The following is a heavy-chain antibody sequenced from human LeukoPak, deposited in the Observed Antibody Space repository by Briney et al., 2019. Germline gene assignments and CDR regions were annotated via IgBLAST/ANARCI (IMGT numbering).Heavy chain of an antibody. Sequence: ASVKVSRKASGYTFTSHGLSWARQAPGQGLEWMGWISIYSGNTNYAQKCQDRISMTTDTSTSTAYMELRSLKSDDTAVYYCARDPGGTGGFDYWGQGALVTVSS. J-gene: IGHJ4*02. CDR2: ISIYSGNT. V-gene: IGHV1-18*01. D-gene: IGHD3-16*01. CDR1: GYTFTSHG. CDR3: ARDPGGTGGFDY.